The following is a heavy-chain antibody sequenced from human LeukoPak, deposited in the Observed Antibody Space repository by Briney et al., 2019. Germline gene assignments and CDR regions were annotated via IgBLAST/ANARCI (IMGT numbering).Heavy chain of an antibody. Sequence: GGSLRLSCAASGFTFTNYWMTWVRQAPGKGLEWVANINQDGSEKYYADSVKGRFTISRDNAENSLYVQMNSLRAEDTAVYYCAKDTIVVVTATPDYWGQGTLVTVSS. V-gene: IGHV3-7*03. CDR1: GFTFTNYW. CDR2: INQDGSEK. CDR3: AKDTIVVVTATPDY. D-gene: IGHD2-21*02. J-gene: IGHJ4*02.